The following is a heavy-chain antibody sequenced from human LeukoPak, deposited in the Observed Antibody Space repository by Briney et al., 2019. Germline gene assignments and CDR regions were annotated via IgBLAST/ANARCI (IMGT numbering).Heavy chain of an antibody. CDR2: IDWDDDK. J-gene: IGHJ3*02. V-gene: IGHV2-70*04. Sequence: SGPALVKPTQTLTLTCTFSGFSLSTSGMRVSWIRQPPGKALEWLARIDWDDDKFYSTSLKTRLTISKDTSKNQVVLTMTNMDPVDTATYYCARTYGSGSGGAFDIWGQGTMVTVSS. CDR1: GFSLSTSGMR. D-gene: IGHD3-10*01. CDR3: ARTYGSGSGGAFDI.